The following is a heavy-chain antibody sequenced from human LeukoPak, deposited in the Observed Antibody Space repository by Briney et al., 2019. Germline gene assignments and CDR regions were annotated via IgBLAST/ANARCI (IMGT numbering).Heavy chain of an antibody. J-gene: IGHJ4*02. CDR3: ATDLQGSGPLLA. Sequence: ASVKVSCKASRYTFTGYYINWVRQAPGQGLEWLGWINPNSGVTNYAQKFQGRVTMTRDTSISTAYMDLSRLRSDDTAVYYCATDLQGSGPLLAWGQGTLVTVSS. CDR1: RYTFTGYY. D-gene: IGHD3-10*01. V-gene: IGHV1-2*02. CDR2: INPNSGVT.